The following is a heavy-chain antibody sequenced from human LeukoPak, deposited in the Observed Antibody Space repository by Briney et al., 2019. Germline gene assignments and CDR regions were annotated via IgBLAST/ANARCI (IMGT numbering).Heavy chain of an antibody. V-gene: IGHV3-53*01. J-gene: IGHJ4*02. CDR3: ARGCYYERSGYCPFDY. Sequence: PGGSLRLSCAASGLTFSGYWMNWVRQAPGKGLEWVSIIYSGGGTYYADSVKGRFTISRDNSKNTLYLQMNSLRADDTAVYYCARGCYYERSGYCPFDYWGPGTLVTVSS. D-gene: IGHD3-22*01. CDR1: GLTFSGYW. CDR2: IYSGGGT.